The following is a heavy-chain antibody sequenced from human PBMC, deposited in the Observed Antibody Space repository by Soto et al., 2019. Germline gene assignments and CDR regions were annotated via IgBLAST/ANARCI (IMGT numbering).Heavy chain of an antibody. Sequence: SETLSLTCAVSGGSISSGGYSWSWIRQPPGKGLEWIGYIYHSGSTYYNPSLKSRVTISVDRSKNQFSLKLSSATAADTAVYYCARTSFYVWGSYRYYFDYWGQGTLVTVSS. CDR1: GGSISSGGYS. V-gene: IGHV4-30-2*01. D-gene: IGHD3-16*02. J-gene: IGHJ4*02. CDR3: ARTSFYVWGSYRYYFDY. CDR2: IYHSGST.